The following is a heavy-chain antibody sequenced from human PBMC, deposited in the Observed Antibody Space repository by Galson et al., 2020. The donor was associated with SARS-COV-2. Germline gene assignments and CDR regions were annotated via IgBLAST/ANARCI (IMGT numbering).Heavy chain of an antibody. J-gene: IGHJ4*02. V-gene: IGHV4-59*08. CDR2: MSYSGSP. CDR3: ARHLKYFYDSSGYFPLVY. Sequence: SETLSLTCSVSGGSISSHYWSWLRQPPGKGLEWIAYMSYSGSPNYNPSLKSRVTISVDTSKNQLSLILTSVTAADTAVYYCARHLKYFYDSSGYFPLVYWGQGTLVTVSS. D-gene: IGHD3-22*01. CDR1: GGSISSHY.